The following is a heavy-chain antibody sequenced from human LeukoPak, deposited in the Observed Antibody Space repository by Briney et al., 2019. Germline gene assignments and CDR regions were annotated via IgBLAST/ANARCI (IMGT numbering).Heavy chain of an antibody. Sequence: GGSLRLSCAASGFTFSSYSMNWVRQAPGKGLEWVSSISSSSSYIYYADSVKGRFTISRDNAKNSLYLQMNSLRAEDTAVYYCARRRPWGDGGSYYRNFDYWGQGTLVTVSS. CDR2: ISSSSSYI. J-gene: IGHJ4*02. CDR3: ARRRPWGDGGSYYRNFDY. CDR1: GFTFSSYS. D-gene: IGHD1-26*01. V-gene: IGHV3-21*01.